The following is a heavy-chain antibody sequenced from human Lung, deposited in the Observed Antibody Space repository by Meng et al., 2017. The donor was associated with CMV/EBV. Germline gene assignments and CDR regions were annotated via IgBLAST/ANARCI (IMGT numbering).Heavy chain of an antibody. CDR1: GFSRNNGRMR. V-gene: IGHV2-26*01. CDR2: ICLNDEK. CDR3: ARMATYYYYGMDV. J-gene: IGHJ6*02. Sequence: SGPTLVXPTETLTLTCNVSGFSRNNGRMRVSWIRQPPGRVLEWLAHICLNDEKAYSTSLKIRLTISTDSSRSQVVLTVTNMDTVDTGTEYCARMATYYYYGMDVXGQGXTVTVSS.